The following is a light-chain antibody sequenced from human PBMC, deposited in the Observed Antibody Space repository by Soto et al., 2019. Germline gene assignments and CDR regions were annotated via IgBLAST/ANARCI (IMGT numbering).Light chain of an antibody. Sequence: DIQMTQSPSYVSASEGDRVTITCRASQDIITWLAWFQQKPGKAPRLLIYSASTLQRGVPSRFSGSGSGTEFTLTINRLQPEDVATYFCQQSDRFPFTFGPGTKVDV. CDR3: QQSDRFPFT. J-gene: IGKJ3*01. CDR2: SAS. CDR1: QDIITW. V-gene: IGKV1-12*01.